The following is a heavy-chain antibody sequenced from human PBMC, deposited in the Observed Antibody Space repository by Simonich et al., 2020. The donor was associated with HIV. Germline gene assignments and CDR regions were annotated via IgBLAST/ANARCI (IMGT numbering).Heavy chain of an antibody. CDR2: NNHSGST. V-gene: IGHV4-34*01. CDR1: GGSFSGYY. D-gene: IGHD6-13*01. Sequence: QVQLQQWGAGLLKPSETLSLTCAVYGGSFSGYYWNCIRQPPGKGLEWIGENNHSGSTNYNPSLKSRGTISVDTSKNQFSLKLSSVTAADTAVYYCARLTAGGLGEYFQHWGQGTLVTVSS. CDR3: ARLTAGGLGEYFQH. J-gene: IGHJ1*01.